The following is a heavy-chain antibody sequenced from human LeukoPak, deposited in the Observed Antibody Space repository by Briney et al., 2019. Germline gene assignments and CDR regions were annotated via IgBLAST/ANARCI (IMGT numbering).Heavy chain of an antibody. Sequence: SETLSLTCAVYGGSFSGYYWSWIRQPPGKGLEWIGEINHSGSTNYNLSLKSRVTISVDTSKNQFSLKLSSVTAADTAVYYCARDGSSSWYYFDYWGQGTLVTVSS. D-gene: IGHD6-13*01. J-gene: IGHJ4*02. V-gene: IGHV4-34*01. CDR2: INHSGST. CDR1: GGSFSGYY. CDR3: ARDGSSSWYYFDY.